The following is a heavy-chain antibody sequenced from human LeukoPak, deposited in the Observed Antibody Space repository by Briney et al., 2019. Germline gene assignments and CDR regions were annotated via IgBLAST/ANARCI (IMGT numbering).Heavy chain of an antibody. CDR2: IKGKTDGGTT. V-gene: IGHV3-15*01. Sequence: GGSLRLSCAASGFTFTNAWMNWVRQAPGKGLEWVGRIKGKTDGGTTDYAAPVKGRFIISRDDSKHTLSLQMNSLTTEDTAVYYCTTEFPPLSDSNSYDAFDIWGQGTMVTVSS. D-gene: IGHD4-11*01. CDR1: GFTFTNAW. J-gene: IGHJ3*02. CDR3: TTEFPPLSDSNSYDAFDI.